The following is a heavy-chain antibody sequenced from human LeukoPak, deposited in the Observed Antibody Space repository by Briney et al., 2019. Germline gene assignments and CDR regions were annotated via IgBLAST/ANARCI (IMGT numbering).Heavy chain of an antibody. D-gene: IGHD2-2*01. CDR3: ASWGEYCSSTSCYGNYYYYYYMDV. Sequence: SETLSLTCTVSGGSISSYYWSWIRQPAGKGLEWIVRIYTSGSTNYNPSLKSRVTMSVDTSKNQFSLKLSSVTAADTAVYYCASWGEYCSSTSCYGNYYYYYYMDVWGKGTTVTVSS. V-gene: IGHV4-4*07. CDR2: IYTSGST. CDR1: GGSISSYY. J-gene: IGHJ6*03.